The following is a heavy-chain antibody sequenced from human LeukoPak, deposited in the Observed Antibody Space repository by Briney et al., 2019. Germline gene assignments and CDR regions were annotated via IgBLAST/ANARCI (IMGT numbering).Heavy chain of an antibody. J-gene: IGHJ4*02. CDR1: GFTFSSYG. D-gene: IGHD2-2*02. CDR2: IRYDGSNK. CDR3: AKDHDCSSTSCYRPFDY. V-gene: IGHV3-30*02. Sequence: GGSLRLSCAASGFTFSSYGMHWVRQAPGKGLEWVAFIRYDGSNKYYADSVKGRFTISRDNSKNTLYLQMNSLRAEDTAAYYCAKDHDCSSTSCYRPFDYWGQGTLVTVSS.